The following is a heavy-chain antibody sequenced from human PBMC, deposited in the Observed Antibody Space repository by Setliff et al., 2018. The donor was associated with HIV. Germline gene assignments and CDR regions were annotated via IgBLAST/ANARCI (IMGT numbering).Heavy chain of an antibody. CDR2: IWYDESNK. CDR3: AKGSLPSGYSITIFGVVAAYFQH. D-gene: IGHD3-3*01. J-gene: IGHJ1*01. CDR1: GLTFSSYG. Sequence: GGSLRLSCAASGLTFSSYGMHWVRQAPGKGLEWVAVIWYDESNKYYADSVKGRFTISRDNSKNTLYLQMNSLRAEDTAVYYCAKGSLPSGYSITIFGVVAAYFQHWGQGTLVTVSS. V-gene: IGHV3-33*06.